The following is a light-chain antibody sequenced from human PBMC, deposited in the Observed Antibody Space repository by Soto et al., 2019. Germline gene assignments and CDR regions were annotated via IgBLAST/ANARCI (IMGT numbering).Light chain of an antibody. CDR1: QGINSW. J-gene: IGKJ5*01. V-gene: IGKV1-12*01. CDR3: QQANSFPNT. Sequence: DIQMSQSPSSVSASVVDRGSITCRSSQGINSWLAWYQKKPGRAPKLLIYAASSLQNGVPSRFSGSESGTDFTLTISNLQPEDCAIYFCQQANSFPNTFGQGTRLEIK. CDR2: AAS.